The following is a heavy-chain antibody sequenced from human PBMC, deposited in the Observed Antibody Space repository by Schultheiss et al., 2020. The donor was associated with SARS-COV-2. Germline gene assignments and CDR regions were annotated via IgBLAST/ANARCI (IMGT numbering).Heavy chain of an antibody. D-gene: IGHD4-17*01. Sequence: GGSLRLSCAASGFTFSSYEMNWVRQAPGKGLEWVSYISSSGSTIYYADSVKGRFTISRDNAKNSLYLQMNSLRAEDTAVYYCARELDYGDSSLDYWGQGTLVTVSS. CDR3: ARELDYGDSSLDY. J-gene: IGHJ4*02. V-gene: IGHV3-48*03. CDR1: GFTFSSYE. CDR2: ISSSGSTI.